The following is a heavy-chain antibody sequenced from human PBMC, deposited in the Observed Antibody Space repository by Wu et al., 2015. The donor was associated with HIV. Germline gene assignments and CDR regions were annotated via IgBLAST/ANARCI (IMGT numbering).Heavy chain of an antibody. Sequence: QVQLIQSGAEVKKPGSSVKISCKTSGGTFSSYAINWVRQAPGQGLEWMGRIIPMFGTPDYARKFLGRVTITADDSTTTSYLELRSLKSQDTGIYFRARRPQLVDQWGQGTLVTVSS. CDR1: GGTFSSYA. D-gene: IGHD2-15*01. CDR3: ARRPQLVDQ. V-gene: IGHV1-69*13. CDR2: IIPMFGTP. J-gene: IGHJ4*02.